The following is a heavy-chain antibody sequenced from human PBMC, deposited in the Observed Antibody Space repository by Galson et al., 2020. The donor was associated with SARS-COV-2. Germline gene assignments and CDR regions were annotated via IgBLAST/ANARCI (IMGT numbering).Heavy chain of an antibody. CDR2: IYSAGST. D-gene: IGHD3-10*01. CDR3: ARDRFGEFYFDY. Sequence: GESLKISCAASGFNVSSTYMNWVRQAPGKGLEWVSVIYSAGSTYYADSVKGRLTVSRDNSKNIVYLQMNSLRVEDTAVYYCARDRFGEFYFDYWGQGTLVTVSS. V-gene: IGHV3-53*01. J-gene: IGHJ4*02. CDR1: GFNVSSTY.